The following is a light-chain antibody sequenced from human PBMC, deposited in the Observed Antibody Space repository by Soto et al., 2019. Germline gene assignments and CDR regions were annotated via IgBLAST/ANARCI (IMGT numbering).Light chain of an antibody. V-gene: IGKV1-6*01. CDR2: AAS. J-gene: IGKJ1*01. CDR3: LGGDNYPRS. CDR1: QGIRND. Sequence: AIQMTQSPSSLSASVGDRVTITCRASQGIRNDLGWYQQKPGKAPKLLIYAASTLQSGALSRFSGSGGGADLNFSIGMLQPKDFASYYSLGGDNYPRSFGQASRV.